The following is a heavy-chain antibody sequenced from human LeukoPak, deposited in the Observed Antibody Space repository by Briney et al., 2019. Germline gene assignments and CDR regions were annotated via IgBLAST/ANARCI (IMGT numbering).Heavy chain of an antibody. Sequence: GGSLRLSCAASGFTFDDYAMHWVRQAPGKGLGWVSGISWNSGSIGYADSVKGRFTISRDNAKNSLYLQMNSLRAEDTAVYYCAKGPTPQAIPRGNPSPYFDYWGQGTLVTVSS. J-gene: IGHJ4*02. D-gene: IGHD4-23*01. CDR1: GFTFDDYA. CDR2: ISWNSGSI. CDR3: AKGPTPQAIPRGNPSPYFDY. V-gene: IGHV3-9*01.